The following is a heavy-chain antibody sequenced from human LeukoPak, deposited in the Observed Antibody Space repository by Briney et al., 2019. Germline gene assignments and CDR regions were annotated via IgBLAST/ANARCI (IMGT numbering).Heavy chain of an antibody. D-gene: IGHD3-22*01. CDR1: GFTVSSNY. Sequence: GGSLRLSCAASGFTVSSNYMSWVRQAPGKGLEWVSVIYSGGSTYYADSVKGRFTISRDNSKNTLYLQMNSLRAEDTAVYYCAKDRSPKIGITMIVVVITFDYWGQGTLVTVSS. V-gene: IGHV3-66*01. CDR3: AKDRSPKIGITMIVVVITFDY. J-gene: IGHJ4*02. CDR2: IYSGGST.